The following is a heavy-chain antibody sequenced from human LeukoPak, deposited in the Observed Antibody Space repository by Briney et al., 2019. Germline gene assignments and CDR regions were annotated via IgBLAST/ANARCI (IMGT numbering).Heavy chain of an antibody. CDR1: GFSVSLYS. V-gene: IGHV3-48*01. Sequence: PGGSLRLSCAASGFSVSLYSMGWVRQAAGQGLEWVSYIGSTAIYADSVRGRFTISRDSVENSLFLQMNNLRAEDTAVYYCARDGPPTGAGDFDYWGLGTPVTVSS. CDR3: ARDGPPTGAGDFDY. J-gene: IGHJ4*02. D-gene: IGHD2-8*02. CDR2: IGSTAI.